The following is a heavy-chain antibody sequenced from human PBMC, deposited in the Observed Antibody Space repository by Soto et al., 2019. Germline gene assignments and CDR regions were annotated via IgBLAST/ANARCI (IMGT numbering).Heavy chain of an antibody. CDR2: ISYDGSNK. Sequence: WSLRLSCAASGFTFSRYGMHWVRQAPGKGLEWVAVISYDGSNKYYADSVKGRFTISRDNSKNTLYLQMNSLRAEDTAVYYCAKLPDIVVVPAADPQRLDYWGQGTMVTVYS. D-gene: IGHD2-2*01. J-gene: IGHJ4*02. V-gene: IGHV3-30*18. CDR3: AKLPDIVVVPAADPQRLDY. CDR1: GFTFSRYG.